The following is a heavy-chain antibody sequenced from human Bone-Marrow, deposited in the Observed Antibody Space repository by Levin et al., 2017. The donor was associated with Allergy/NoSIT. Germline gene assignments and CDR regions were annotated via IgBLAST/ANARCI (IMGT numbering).Heavy chain of an antibody. CDR3: AREGGLQGVLSWGPKPINPYYTDV. CDR1: GGSITSSHW. V-gene: IGHV4-4*02. CDR2: VYHSGNT. J-gene: IGHJ6*03. D-gene: IGHD2/OR15-2a*01. Sequence: PSETLSLTCDVSGGSITSSHWWSWVRQSPGKGLEWIGEVYHSGNTNYNPFLESRVAIFVDKSRNQFSLRLTSVTVADTAVYYCAREGGLQGVLSWGPKPINPYYTDVWGKGTMVTVSS.